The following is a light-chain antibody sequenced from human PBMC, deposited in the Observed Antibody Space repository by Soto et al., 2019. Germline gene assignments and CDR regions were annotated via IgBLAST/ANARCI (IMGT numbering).Light chain of an antibody. CDR2: EVS. CDR3: SSYAGTKTLI. CDR1: SSDVGGYNY. V-gene: IGLV2-8*01. J-gene: IGLJ2*01. Sequence: QSVLTQPASVSGSPGQSITISCTGTSSDVGGYNYVSWYQQHPGKAPKLIIYEVSERPSGVPDRFSGSKSGNTASLTVSGLQAEDEAHYYCSSYAGTKTLIFGGGTKLTVL.